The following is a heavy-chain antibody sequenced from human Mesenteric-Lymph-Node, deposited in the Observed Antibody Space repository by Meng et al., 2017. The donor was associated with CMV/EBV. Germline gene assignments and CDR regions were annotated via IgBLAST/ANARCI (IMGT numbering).Heavy chain of an antibody. J-gene: IGHJ4*02. CDR1: GFIFSSYA. CDR2: IYGGDSST. D-gene: IGHD2-15*01. Sequence: GGSLRLSCAASGFIFSSYAMSWVRQAPGKGLEWVSVIYGGDSSTNYADSVKGRFTISRDTSKNTLYLHMNSLRAEDTAVYYCALLLTPYFDSWGQGTLVTVSS. V-gene: IGHV3-23*03. CDR3: ALLLTPYFDS.